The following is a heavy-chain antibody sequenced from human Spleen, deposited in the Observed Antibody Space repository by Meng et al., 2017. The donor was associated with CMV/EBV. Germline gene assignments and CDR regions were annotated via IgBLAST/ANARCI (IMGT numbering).Heavy chain of an antibody. Sequence: GGSLRLSCAASGFTFSSYAMHWVRQAPGKGLEWVAVISYDGSNKYYADSVKGRFTISRDNSKNTLYLQMNSLRAEDTAVYYCAGSGKAATNAFDIWGQGTMVTVSS. J-gene: IGHJ3*02. V-gene: IGHV3-30*04. CDR3: AGSGKAATNAFDI. CDR2: ISYDGSNK. CDR1: GFTFSSYA. D-gene: IGHD2-15*01.